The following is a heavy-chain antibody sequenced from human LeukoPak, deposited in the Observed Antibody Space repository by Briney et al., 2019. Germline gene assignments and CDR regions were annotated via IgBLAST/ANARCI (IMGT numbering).Heavy chain of an antibody. CDR3: ARDGFLAAADPVFDY. CDR1: GSSFSNYW. CDR2: TNEHGTII. V-gene: IGHV3-74*01. Sequence: GESLRLSCAASGSSFSNYWFHWVRQAPGEGLVWVSRTNEHGTIINYADSVKGRFTISRDNARNSLYLQMNSLRAEDTAVYYCARDGFLAAADPVFDYWGQGTLVTVSS. D-gene: IGHD6-13*01. J-gene: IGHJ4*02.